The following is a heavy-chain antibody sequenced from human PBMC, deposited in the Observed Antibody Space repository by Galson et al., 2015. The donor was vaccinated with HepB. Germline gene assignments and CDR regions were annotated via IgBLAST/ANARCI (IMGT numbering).Heavy chain of an antibody. Sequence: SLRLSCAASGFTFGDYAMSWVRQAPGKGLEWVGFIRSKAYGGTTEYAASVKGRFTISRDDSKSIAYLQMNSLKTEDTAVYYCTREGSWYVVDYFDYWGQGTLVTVSS. CDR2: IRSKAYGGTT. J-gene: IGHJ4*02. CDR1: GFTFGDYA. D-gene: IGHD6-13*01. V-gene: IGHV3-49*04. CDR3: TREGSWYVVDYFDY.